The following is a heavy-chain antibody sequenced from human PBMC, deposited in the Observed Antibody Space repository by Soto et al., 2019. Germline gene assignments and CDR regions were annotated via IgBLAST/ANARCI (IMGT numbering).Heavy chain of an antibody. CDR3: VRDTFPHVLLDYYYGLDV. Sequence: EVQLVESGGDLVQPGGSLRLSCVASGFIFSNYWMSWVRQAPGKGLEWVANINQDGSEKYYVDSVKGRFTISRDNAKNSLYLQMTALGAEDPAVYYCVRDTFPHVLLDYYYGLDVWGPGTTVTVSS. D-gene: IGHD3-10*02. CDR1: GFIFSNYW. J-gene: IGHJ6*02. CDR2: INQDGSEK. V-gene: IGHV3-7*03.